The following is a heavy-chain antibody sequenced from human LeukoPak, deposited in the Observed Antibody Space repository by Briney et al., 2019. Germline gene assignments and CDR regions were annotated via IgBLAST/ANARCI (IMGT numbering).Heavy chain of an antibody. D-gene: IGHD2-2*03. Sequence: GGSLRLSCAASGFTFSSYSMTWVRQAPGKGLEWVSSISSSSSYIYYADSVKGRFTISRDNAKNSLYLQMNSLRAEDTAVYYCARAGYCSSTSCYDTRYYYYYYGMDVWGQGTTVTVSS. V-gene: IGHV3-21*01. J-gene: IGHJ6*02. CDR1: GFTFSSYS. CDR3: ARAGYCSSTSCYDTRYYYYYYGMDV. CDR2: ISSSSSYI.